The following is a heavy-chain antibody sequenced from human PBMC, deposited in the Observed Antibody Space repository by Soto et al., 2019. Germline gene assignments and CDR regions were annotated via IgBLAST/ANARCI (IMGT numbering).Heavy chain of an antibody. V-gene: IGHV3-30*03. CDR3: ARDPPDSSGYFFYSYGMDV. CDR2: ISYDGSNK. D-gene: IGHD3-22*01. Sequence: HPGGSLRLSGAASGFTFSSYCIHWVRQAPCKGLEWVAVISYDGSNKYCADSVKGRFTISRDNSKNTLYLQMNSLRAEDTAVYYSARDPPDSSGYFFYSYGMDVWGQGTTVTVSS. CDR1: GFTFSSYC. J-gene: IGHJ6*02.